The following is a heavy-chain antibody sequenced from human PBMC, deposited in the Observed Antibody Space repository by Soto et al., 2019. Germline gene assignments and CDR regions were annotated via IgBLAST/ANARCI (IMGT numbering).Heavy chain of an antibody. CDR3: ARDGYCSGGSCPNWFDP. CDR2: IIPIFGTA. CDR1: GGTFSSYA. D-gene: IGHD2-15*01. Sequence: ASVKVSCKASGGTFSSYAISWVRQAPGQGLEWMGGIIPIFGTANYAQKFQGRVTITADESTSTAYMELSSLRSEDTAVYHCARDGYCSGGSCPNWFDPWGQGTLVTVSS. J-gene: IGHJ5*02. V-gene: IGHV1-69*13.